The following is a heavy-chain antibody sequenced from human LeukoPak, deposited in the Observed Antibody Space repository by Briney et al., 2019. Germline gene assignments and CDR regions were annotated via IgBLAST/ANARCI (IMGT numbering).Heavy chain of an antibody. J-gene: IGHJ6*02. V-gene: IGHV4-59*12. D-gene: IGHD3-3*01. CDR1: GGSISSYY. CDR2: IYYSGST. Sequence: PSETLSLTCTVSGGSISSYYWSWIRQPPGKGLEWIGYIYYSGSTNYNPSLKSRVTISVDTSKNQFSLKLSSVTAADTAVYYRARGGLRYYDFWSGYRCMDVWGQGTTVTVSS. CDR3: ARGGLRYYDFWSGYRCMDV.